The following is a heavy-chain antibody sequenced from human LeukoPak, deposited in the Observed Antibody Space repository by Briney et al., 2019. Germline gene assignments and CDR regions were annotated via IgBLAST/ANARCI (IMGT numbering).Heavy chain of an antibody. Sequence: ASVTVSCKASGYTFSCYDINWVRQAPGQGLEWLGWMHPNNGNTGYAQKFQGRVTMTRSTSIDTAYMELNTLTSDDTAAYYCARGFYYYGLDVWGQGTTVTVSS. J-gene: IGHJ6*02. CDR2: MHPNNGNT. CDR3: ARGFYYYGLDV. V-gene: IGHV1-8*01. CDR1: GYTFSCYD.